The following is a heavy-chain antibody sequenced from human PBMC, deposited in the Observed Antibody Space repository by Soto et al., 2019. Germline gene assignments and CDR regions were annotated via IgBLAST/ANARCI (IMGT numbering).Heavy chain of an antibody. Sequence: NPSETLSLTCTVSGGSMSSYYWTWLRQSLGRGLEWIGYISYSGSTYYNPSLKSRVTISADTSKNQFSLRMNSMIAADTAVYYCARADPDASVGYWGQGTLVTVSS. V-gene: IGHV4-59*01. CDR3: ARADPDASVGY. J-gene: IGHJ4*02. CDR2: ISYSGST. D-gene: IGHD2-15*01. CDR1: GGSMSSYY.